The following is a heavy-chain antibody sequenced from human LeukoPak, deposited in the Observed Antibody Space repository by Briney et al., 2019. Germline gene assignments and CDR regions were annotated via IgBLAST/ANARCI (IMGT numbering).Heavy chain of an antibody. V-gene: IGHV3-23*01. J-gene: IGHJ3*02. CDR2: ISGSGGST. Sequence: PGGSLRLSCAASGFTFSSYAMSWVRQAPGKGLEWVSAISGSGGSTYYADSVKRRFTISRDNSKNTLYLQMKSLRDEDTAVYYCAKDRIRVPITMVRGVIITSGAFDIWGQGTMVTVSS. D-gene: IGHD3-10*01. CDR3: AKDRIRVPITMVRGVIITSGAFDI. CDR1: GFTFSSYA.